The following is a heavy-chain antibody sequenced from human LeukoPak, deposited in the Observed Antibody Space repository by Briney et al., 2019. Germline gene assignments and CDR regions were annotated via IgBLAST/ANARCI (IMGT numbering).Heavy chain of an antibody. J-gene: IGHJ5*02. CDR3: ARGLLTGYYYSP. Sequence: ASVKVSCKASGYTFISHGISWVRQAPGQGLEWMGWISAYNGNTNYTQKLQDRVTMTTDTSTSTAYMELRSLRSDDTAVYYCARGLLTGYYYSPWGQGTLVTVSS. CDR2: ISAYNGNT. D-gene: IGHD3-9*01. CDR1: GYTFISHG. V-gene: IGHV1-18*01.